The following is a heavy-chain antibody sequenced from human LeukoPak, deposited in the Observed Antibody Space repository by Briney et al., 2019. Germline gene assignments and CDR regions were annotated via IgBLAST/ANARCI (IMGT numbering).Heavy chain of an antibody. J-gene: IGHJ5*02. D-gene: IGHD3-22*01. CDR3: ARALGDYYDSANWFDP. V-gene: IGHV1-69*13. CDR2: IIPIFGTA. Sequence: SVKVSCKASGGTFSSYAISWVRQAPGQGLEWMGGIIPIFGTANYAQKFQGRVTITADESTSTAYMELSSLRSEDTAVYYCARALGDYYDSANWFDPWGQGTLVTVSS. CDR1: GGTFSSYA.